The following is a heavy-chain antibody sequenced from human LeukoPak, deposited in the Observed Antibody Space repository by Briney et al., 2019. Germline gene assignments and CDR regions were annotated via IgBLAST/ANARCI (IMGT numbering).Heavy chain of an antibody. J-gene: IGHJ4*02. Sequence: GGSLSLSCVASGFSFSSFWMTWVRQAPGKGLEWVADITPDGSGKTYVDSVKGRFTISRDNAKQSLYVQMDTLTAEDTAVYYCVTSWIRQQRDSWGQGTLVTVSS. D-gene: IGHD1-1*01. CDR3: VTSWIRQQRDS. V-gene: IGHV3-7*01. CDR1: GFSFSSFW. CDR2: ITPDGSGK.